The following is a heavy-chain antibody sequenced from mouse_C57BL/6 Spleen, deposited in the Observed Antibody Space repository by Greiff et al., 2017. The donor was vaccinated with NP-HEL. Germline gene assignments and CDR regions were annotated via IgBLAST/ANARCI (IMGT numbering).Heavy chain of an antibody. CDR3: ARQAQATGFAY. CDR1: GFTFSSYT. D-gene: IGHD3-2*02. CDR2: ISGGGGNT. Sequence: EVMLVESGGGLVKPGGSLKLSCAASGFTFSSYTMSWVRQTPEKRLEWVATISGGGGNTYYPDSVKGRFTISRDNAKNTLYLQMSSLRSEDTALYYCARQAQATGFAYWGQGTLVTVSA. V-gene: IGHV5-9*01. J-gene: IGHJ3*01.